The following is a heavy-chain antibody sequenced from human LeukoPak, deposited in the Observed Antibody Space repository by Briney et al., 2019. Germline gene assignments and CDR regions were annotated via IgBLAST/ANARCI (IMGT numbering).Heavy chain of an antibody. CDR1: EFSFDNYR. V-gene: IGHV3-7*01. CDR3: ARKNGLDY. J-gene: IGHJ4*02. CDR2: INQDGSEK. Sequence: GGSLRLSCGASEFSFDNYRMNWVRQAPGKGLEWVANINQDGSEKYYVNSVQGRFTISRDNAKNSLYLQMNSLRAEDTAVYYCARKNGLDYWGQGTLVTVSS.